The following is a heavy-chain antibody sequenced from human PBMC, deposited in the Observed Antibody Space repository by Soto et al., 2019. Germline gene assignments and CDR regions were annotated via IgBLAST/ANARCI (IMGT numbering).Heavy chain of an antibody. D-gene: IGHD3-22*01. Sequence: SETLSLTCAVSGGSISSGGYSWSWIRQPPGKGLEWIGYIYHSGSTYYNPSLKSRVTISVDRSKNQFSLKLSSVTAADTAVYYCAGHITMIVRGGAFDIWGQGTMVTVSS. CDR3: AGHITMIVRGGAFDI. V-gene: IGHV4-30-2*01. CDR1: GGSISSGGYS. J-gene: IGHJ3*02. CDR2: IYHSGST.